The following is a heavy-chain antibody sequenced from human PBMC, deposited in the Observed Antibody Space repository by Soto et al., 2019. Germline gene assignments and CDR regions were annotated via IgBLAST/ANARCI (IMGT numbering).Heavy chain of an antibody. Sequence: GASVKVSCKASGYTFTNYGISWVRQAPGEGLEWVGWIKTSYDNKLYAQKLQGRLTLTTDTSTSTAYMDLTTLRSDDTAVYFCARDPGAASFDFWAQGTLVTVSS. D-gene: IGHD2-15*01. CDR3: ARDPGAASFDF. CDR2: IKTSYDNK. CDR1: GYTFTNYG. J-gene: IGHJ4*02. V-gene: IGHV1-18*01.